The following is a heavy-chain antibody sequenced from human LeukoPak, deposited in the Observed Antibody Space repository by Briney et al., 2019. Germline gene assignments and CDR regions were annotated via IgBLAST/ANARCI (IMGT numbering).Heavy chain of an antibody. J-gene: IGHJ4*02. D-gene: IGHD3-10*01. CDR3: ARSYGSGSYSIDY. V-gene: IGHV3-21*01. CDR2: ISSSSSYI. Sequence: GGSLRLSCAASGFTFSSYSMNWVRQAPGKGLEWVSSISSSSSYIYYADSVKGRFTISRDNAKNSMYLQMNSLRAEDTAVYYCARSYGSGSYSIDYWGQGTLVTVSS. CDR1: GFTFSSYS.